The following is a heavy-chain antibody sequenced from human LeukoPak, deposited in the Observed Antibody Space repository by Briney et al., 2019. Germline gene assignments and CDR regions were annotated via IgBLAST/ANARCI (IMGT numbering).Heavy chain of an antibody. CDR2: ISANSGDT. D-gene: IGHD6-13*01. J-gene: IGHJ4*02. Sequence: GASVKVSCKASGYTFTINGISWVRQAPGRGLEWMGWISANSGDTIYAEKFHGRVTLTRDTSTGTAYRELNSLTYDDTAVYYCARDRWYAFDYWGQGTLVTVSS. CDR1: GYTFTING. CDR3: ARDRWYAFDY. V-gene: IGHV1-18*01.